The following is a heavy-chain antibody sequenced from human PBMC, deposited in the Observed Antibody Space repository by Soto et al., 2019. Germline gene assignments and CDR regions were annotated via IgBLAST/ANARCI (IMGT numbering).Heavy chain of an antibody. D-gene: IGHD2-21*01. V-gene: IGHV1-18*04. CDR2: ISAYNGNT. Sequence: ASVKVSCEASGYTFTSYGISWVRQAPGQGLEWMGWISAYNGNTNYAQKLQGRVTMTTDTSTSTAYMELRSLRSDDTAVYYCVRDTDSDYYYDGMDVWAQRTTVTVSS. CDR3: VRDTDSDYYYDGMDV. J-gene: IGHJ6*02. CDR1: GYTFTSYG.